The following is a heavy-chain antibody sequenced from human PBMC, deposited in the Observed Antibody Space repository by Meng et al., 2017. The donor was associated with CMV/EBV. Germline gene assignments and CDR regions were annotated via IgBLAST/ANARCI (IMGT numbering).Heavy chain of an antibody. CDR3: ARVPYCSSTSCAIDAFDI. D-gene: IGHD2-2*01. CDR2: INSDGSST. J-gene: IGHJ3*02. Sequence: GGSLRLSCAASGFTFSSYWMHWVRQAPGKGLVWVSRINSDGSSTSYADSVKGRFTISRDNAKNTLYLQMNSLRAEDTAVYYCARVPYCSSTSCAIDAFDIWGQGTMVTVSS. CDR1: GFTFSSYW. V-gene: IGHV3-74*01.